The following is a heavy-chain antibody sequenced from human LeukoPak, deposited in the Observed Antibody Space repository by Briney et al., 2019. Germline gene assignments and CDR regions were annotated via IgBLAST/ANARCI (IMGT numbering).Heavy chain of an antibody. D-gene: IGHD2-2*01. CDR3: AKDIRGSSTSCYPDY. CDR1: GFTFSNYA. J-gene: IGHJ4*02. Sequence: GSLRLSCAASGFTFSNYAMSWVRQAPGKGLEWVSAISGSGGSTYYADSVKGRFTISRDNSKNTLYLQMNSLRAEDTAVYYCAKDIRGSSTSCYPDYWGQGTLVTVSS. CDR2: ISGSGGST. V-gene: IGHV3-23*01.